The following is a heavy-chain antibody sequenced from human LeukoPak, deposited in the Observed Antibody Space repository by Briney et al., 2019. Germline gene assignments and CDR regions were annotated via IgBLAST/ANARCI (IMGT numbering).Heavy chain of an antibody. J-gene: IGHJ4*02. Sequence: SVKVSCKASGGTFSSYAISWVRQAPGQGHEWMGRIIPIFGTANYAQKFQGRVTITTNISSSTANMELSSLRSEDTAVYYCARQDPYVAGISPLDYWGQGTLVTVSS. CDR3: ARQDPYVAGISPLDY. CDR1: GGTFSSYA. D-gene: IGHD3-10*01. V-gene: IGHV1-69*05. CDR2: IIPIFGTA.